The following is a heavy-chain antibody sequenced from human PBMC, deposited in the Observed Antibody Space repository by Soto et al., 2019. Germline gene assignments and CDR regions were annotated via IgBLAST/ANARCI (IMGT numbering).Heavy chain of an antibody. V-gene: IGHV3-23*01. D-gene: IGHD2-2*01. CDR1: GFTFSTYA. Sequence: DVQLLESGGGLVQPGGSLRLSCAASGFTFSTYAMTWVRQAPGKGLEWVSAISGSSGSTYYADSVKGRFTISRDNSKDTLYLQMHSLRAEDTAVYFCAKDSVVVPAAGDWFDPWGQGTLVTVSS. J-gene: IGHJ5*02. CDR3: AKDSVVVPAAGDWFDP. CDR2: ISGSSGST.